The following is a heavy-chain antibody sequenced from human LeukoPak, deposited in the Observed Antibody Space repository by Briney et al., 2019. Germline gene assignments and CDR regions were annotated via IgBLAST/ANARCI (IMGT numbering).Heavy chain of an antibody. V-gene: IGHV4-4*07. Sequence: SETLSLTCTVSGGSISSYHWSWIRQPAGKRLEWIGRIYTSGSTNYNPSLKRRVTMSVDTSKNQFSLKLSSVTAADTAVYYCARDGWNEMPDAFDIWGQGTMVTVSS. CDR1: GGSISSYH. CDR2: IYTSGST. J-gene: IGHJ3*02. D-gene: IGHD1-1*01. CDR3: ARDGWNEMPDAFDI.